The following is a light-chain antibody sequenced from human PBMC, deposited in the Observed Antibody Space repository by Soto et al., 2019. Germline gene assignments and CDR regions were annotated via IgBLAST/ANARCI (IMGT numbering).Light chain of an antibody. CDR2: AAS. CDR3: LQYDIFPLT. Sequence: AIQMTQSPSSLSASVGDRVTITCRASQGIRNDLGWYQQKPGKAPKLLIYAASTLQSGVPSRFSGSGSGTDFTLTITILQPEDSATYYCLQYDIFPLTFGGGTKLEIK. V-gene: IGKV1-6*01. CDR1: QGIRND. J-gene: IGKJ4*01.